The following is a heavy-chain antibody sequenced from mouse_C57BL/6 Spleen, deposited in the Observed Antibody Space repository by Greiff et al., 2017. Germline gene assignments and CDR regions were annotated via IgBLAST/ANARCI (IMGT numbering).Heavy chain of an antibody. CDR3: ARSLPYYFDY. CDR1: GYAFSSYW. V-gene: IGHV1-80*01. J-gene: IGHJ2*01. CDR2: IYPGDGDT. D-gene: IGHD5-1*01. Sequence: VQRVESGAELVKPGASVKISCKASGYAFSSYWMNWVKQRPGKGLEWIGQIYPGDGDTNYNGKFKGKATLTADKSSSTAYMQLSSLTSEDSAVYFCARSLPYYFDYWGQGTTLTGSS.